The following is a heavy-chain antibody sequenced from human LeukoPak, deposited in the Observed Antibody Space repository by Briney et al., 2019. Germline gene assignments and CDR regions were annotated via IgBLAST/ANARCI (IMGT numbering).Heavy chain of an antibody. CDR2: ITKDGRNK. Sequence: GGSLRLSCVASGFTFGSYGLHWVRQAPGKGLEWMTFITKDGRNKYYADSVKGRFTISRDNSKNTLYLQMDSLRAEDTAVYYCAKSPGDYSNSYVDYWGQGTLVTVSS. CDR1: GFTFGSYG. CDR3: AKSPGDYSNSYVDY. D-gene: IGHD4-11*01. V-gene: IGHV3-30*02. J-gene: IGHJ4*02.